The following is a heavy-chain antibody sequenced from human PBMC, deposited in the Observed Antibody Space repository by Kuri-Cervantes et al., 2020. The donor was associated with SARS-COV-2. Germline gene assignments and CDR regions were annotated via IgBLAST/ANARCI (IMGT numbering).Heavy chain of an antibody. D-gene: IGHD7-27*01. J-gene: IGHJ4*02. Sequence: ASVKVSCKASGGTFSGYAISWVRQAPGQGLEWMGWISAYNAYTDYAQKFKGRVTMTTDTTTSTAYMELRRLTSDDTAIYYCAGSVTGDLGDYWGQGTLVTVSS. CDR1: GGTFSGYA. CDR2: ISAYNAYT. V-gene: IGHV1-18*01. CDR3: AGSVTGDLGDY.